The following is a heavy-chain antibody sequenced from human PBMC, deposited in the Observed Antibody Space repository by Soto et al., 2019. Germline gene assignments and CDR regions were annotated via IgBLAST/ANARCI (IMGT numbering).Heavy chain of an antibody. CDR3: ARDHLILPAHDFFYGSDV. CDR1: GFTFSMYS. J-gene: IGHJ6*02. D-gene: IGHD2-21*02. CDR2: IPQDGVDG. Sequence: DVKLVDSGGGLVQPGDSLRLSCEVSGFTFSMYSMSCVRQSPGKGLEWVAKIPQDGVDGHYADSVKGRFTISRDNGKNSLYLQLNNLRAEDTAVYYCARDHLILPAHDFFYGSDVWGRGATVTVSS. V-gene: IGHV3-7*03.